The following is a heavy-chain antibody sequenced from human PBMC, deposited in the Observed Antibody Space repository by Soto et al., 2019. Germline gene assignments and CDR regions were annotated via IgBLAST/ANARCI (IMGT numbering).Heavy chain of an antibody. D-gene: IGHD1-1*01. CDR1: GFTFSSYA. CDR2: ISGSGDEA. J-gene: IGHJ4*02. CDR3: ARVVVPASMDMNWDD. Sequence: GGSLRLSCAGSGFTFSSYAMSWVRQAPGKGLEWVSSISGSGDEAYYADSVKGRFTISRDNSKSTLSVQMNSLRAEDTAIYYCARVVVPASMDMNWDDWGQGTLVTVSS. V-gene: IGHV3-23*01.